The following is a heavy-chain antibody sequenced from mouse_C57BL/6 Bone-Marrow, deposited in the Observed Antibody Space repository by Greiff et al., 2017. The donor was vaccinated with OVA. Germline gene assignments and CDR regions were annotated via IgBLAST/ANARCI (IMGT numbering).Heavy chain of an antibody. D-gene: IGHD1-1*02. V-gene: IGHV14-4*01. J-gene: IGHJ2*01. CDR3: TTGSWSQ. CDR1: GFNFKDDY. CDR2: IDPENGDT. Sequence: EVQLQQSGAELVRPGASVKLSCTASGFNFKDDYMHWVKQRPEQGLEWIGWIDPENGDTEYASKFQGKATITADTSSNTAYLQLSSLTSEDTAVYYCTTGSWSQGGQGTTLTVSS.